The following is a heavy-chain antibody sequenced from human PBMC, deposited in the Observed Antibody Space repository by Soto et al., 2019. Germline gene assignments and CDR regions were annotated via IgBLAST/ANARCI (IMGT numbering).Heavy chain of an antibody. CDR2: IYPGDSDT. V-gene: IGHV5-51*01. D-gene: IGHD3-3*01. CDR3: ARHPGPEYYDFWSGYSFGMDV. Sequence: LKISCKGSGYSFTSYWIGWVRQMPGKGLEWMGIIYPGDSDTRYSPSFQGQVTISADKSISTAYLQWSSLKASDTAMYYCARHPGPEYYDFWSGYSFGMDVWGQGTTVTVSS. CDR1: GYSFTSYW. J-gene: IGHJ6*02.